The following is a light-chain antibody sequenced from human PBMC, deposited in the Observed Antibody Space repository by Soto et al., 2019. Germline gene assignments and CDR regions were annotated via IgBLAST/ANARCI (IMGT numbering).Light chain of an antibody. CDR1: QSVSSN. V-gene: IGKV3-15*01. CDR2: GAS. Sequence: EIVMKQSPATLSVSPGERATLSCRASQSVSSNLAWYQQKPGQAPRLLIYGASTRATGIPARFSGSGSGTEFTLAISILQSEDFAVYYCQQRNNWPPITFGQGTRLEIK. CDR3: QQRNNWPPIT. J-gene: IGKJ5*01.